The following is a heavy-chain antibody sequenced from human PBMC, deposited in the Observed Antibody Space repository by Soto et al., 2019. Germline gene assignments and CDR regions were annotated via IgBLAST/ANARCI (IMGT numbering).Heavy chain of an antibody. D-gene: IGHD2-2*01. CDR3: ARSILGYRSSTSCYPPADY. J-gene: IGHJ4*02. V-gene: IGHV1-46*03. Sequence: ASVKVSCKASGYTFTSYYMHWVRQAPGQGLEWMGIINPSGGSTSYAQKFQGRVTMTRDTSTSTVYMELSSLRSEDTAVYYCARSILGYRSSTSCYPPADYWGQGTLVTVSS. CDR1: GYTFTSYY. CDR2: INPSGGST.